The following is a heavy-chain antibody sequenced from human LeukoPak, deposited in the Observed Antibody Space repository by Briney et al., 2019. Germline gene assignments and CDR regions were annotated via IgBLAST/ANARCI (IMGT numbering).Heavy chain of an antibody. J-gene: IGHJ4*02. CDR2: INHSGST. CDR1: GGSFSGYY. CDR3: ARDGDCFDY. V-gene: IGHV4-34*01. D-gene: IGHD4-17*01. Sequence: PSETLSLTCAVYGGSFSGYYWSWIRQPPGKGLEWSGEINHSGSTNYNPSLKSRVTISVDTSKNQFSLTLSSVTAADPAVYYCARDGDCFDYWGQGTLVTVSS.